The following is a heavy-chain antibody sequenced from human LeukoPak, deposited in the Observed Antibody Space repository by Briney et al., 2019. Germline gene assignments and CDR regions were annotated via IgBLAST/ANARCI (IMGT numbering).Heavy chain of an antibody. CDR1: AFTFSDYS. Sequence: GPSLRLSWAASAFTFSDYSMKWVRHAPGKGREWISYIDTSSSTMYYADSVMGRFAISRDNAKESLYLQMNSLRDEDTAVYYCAREDDSWGPNNLDLWGQGTMVTVSS. J-gene: IGHJ3*01. V-gene: IGHV3-48*02. CDR2: IDTSSSTM. D-gene: IGHD7-27*01. CDR3: AREDDSWGPNNLDL.